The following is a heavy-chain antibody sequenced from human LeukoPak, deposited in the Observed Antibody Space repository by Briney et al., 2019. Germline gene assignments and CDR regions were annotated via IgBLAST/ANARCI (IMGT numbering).Heavy chain of an antibody. Sequence: SVKVSCKASGYTFTGYYMHWVRQAPGQGLEWMGGIIPIFGTANYAQKFQGRVTITADESTSTAYMELSSLRSEDTAVYYCARDCRYYYYMDVWGKGTTVTISS. D-gene: IGHD2-15*01. J-gene: IGHJ6*03. CDR2: IIPIFGTA. V-gene: IGHV1-69*13. CDR1: GYTFTGYY. CDR3: ARDCRYYYYMDV.